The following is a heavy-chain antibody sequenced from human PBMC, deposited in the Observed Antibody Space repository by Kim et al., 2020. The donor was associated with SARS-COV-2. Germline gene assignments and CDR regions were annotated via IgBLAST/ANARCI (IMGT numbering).Heavy chain of an antibody. V-gene: IGHV3-21*01. CDR3: ARDVAYDILTGYLADYYYYCGMDV. CDR1: GFTFSSYS. J-gene: IGHJ6*02. Sequence: GGSLRLSCAASGFTFSSYSMNWVRQAPGKGLEWVSSISSSSSYIYYADSVKGRFTISRDNAKNSLYLQMNSLRAEDTAVYYCARDVAYDILTGYLADYYYYCGMDVWGQGTTVTVSS. CDR2: ISSSSSYI. D-gene: IGHD3-9*01.